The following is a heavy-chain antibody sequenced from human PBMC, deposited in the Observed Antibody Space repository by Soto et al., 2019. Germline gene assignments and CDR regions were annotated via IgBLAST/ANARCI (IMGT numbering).Heavy chain of an antibody. V-gene: IGHV4-39*07. Sequence: SETLSLTCTVSGGSFTSTNYCWGWIRQPPGEGLEWIGTICYSGTTYFSPSLKSRLTTSVDTAENRISLKLDSVTAADAVVYFCARDGMTTGDTWGPGTLVTVAS. D-gene: IGHD2-21*02. CDR1: GGSFTSTNYC. CDR2: ICYSGTT. J-gene: IGHJ4*02. CDR3: ARDGMTTGDT.